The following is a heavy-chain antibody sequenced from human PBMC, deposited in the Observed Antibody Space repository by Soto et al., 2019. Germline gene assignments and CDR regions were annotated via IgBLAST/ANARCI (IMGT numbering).Heavy chain of an antibody. CDR1: GFSLSTSGEG. Sequence: QITLKESGPTLVKPTQTLTLTCTFSGFSLSTSGEGVHWIRQPPGKALEWLGYIYWDEDNRYSPSLKSRLTIPKDTSKNQVVLTMTNGDPADTATYYCAHRPLHKGELDYWGQGTLVTVSS. V-gene: IGHV2-5*02. D-gene: IGHD2-21*01. CDR3: AHRPLHKGELDY. CDR2: IYWDEDN. J-gene: IGHJ4*02.